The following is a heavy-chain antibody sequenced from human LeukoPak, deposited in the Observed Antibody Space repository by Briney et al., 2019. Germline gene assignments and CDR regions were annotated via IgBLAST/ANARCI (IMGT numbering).Heavy chain of an antibody. J-gene: IGHJ3*02. CDR1: GYTFTGYY. Sequence: ASVKVSCKASGYTFTGYYMHWVRQAPGQGLEWMGWINPNSGGTNYAQKFQGRVTMTRDKSIRTAYMELSRLTSGDTAVYYCARNIWFGESADAFDIWGQGTMVTVSS. D-gene: IGHD3-10*01. V-gene: IGHV1-2*02. CDR2: INPNSGGT. CDR3: ARNIWFGESADAFDI.